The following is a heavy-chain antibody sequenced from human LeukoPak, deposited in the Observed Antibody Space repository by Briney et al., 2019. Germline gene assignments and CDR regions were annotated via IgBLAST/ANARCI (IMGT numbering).Heavy chain of an antibody. CDR3: VKDGGWVQYAN. CDR2: ISADAVTT. CDR1: GITFSNHG. Sequence: GGSLRLSCAVSGITFSNHGMNWVRQAPGKGLEWVSGISADAVTTYYADSVKGRFIISRDNSKNTVYLQMNSLSAEDAAVYYCVKDGGWVQYANWGQGTLVTVSS. J-gene: IGHJ4*02. D-gene: IGHD5-24*01. V-gene: IGHV3-23*01.